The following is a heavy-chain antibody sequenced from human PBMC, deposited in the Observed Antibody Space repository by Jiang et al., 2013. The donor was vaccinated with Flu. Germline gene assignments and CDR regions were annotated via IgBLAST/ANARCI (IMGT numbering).Heavy chain of an antibody. CDR1: GFTFSSYA. CDR2: ISGSGGST. Sequence: CAASGFTFSSYAMSWGPPGSRGRGLEWVSAISGSGGSTYYADSVKGRFTISRDNSKNTLYLQMNSLRAEDTAVYYCAKGGQPGSYYFDYWGQGTLVTVSS. CDR3: AKGGQPGSYYFDY. D-gene: IGHD3-10*01. V-gene: IGHV3-23*01. J-gene: IGHJ4*02.